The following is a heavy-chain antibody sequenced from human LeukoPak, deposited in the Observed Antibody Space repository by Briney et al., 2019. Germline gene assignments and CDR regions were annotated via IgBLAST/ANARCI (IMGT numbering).Heavy chain of an antibody. V-gene: IGHV4-39*01. CDR1: GCSISSSGYY. J-gene: IGHJ4*02. Sequence: SETLSLTCTVSGCSISSSGYYWGWIRQSPENGLEWIGSFFYNGDTYYNPSLKNRVIISVDRSKNQFSLKVNSVTAADTAVYYCTRQWVMGTDHWGQGILVTVSS. CDR3: TRQWVMGTDH. CDR2: FFYNGDT. D-gene: IGHD2-21*01.